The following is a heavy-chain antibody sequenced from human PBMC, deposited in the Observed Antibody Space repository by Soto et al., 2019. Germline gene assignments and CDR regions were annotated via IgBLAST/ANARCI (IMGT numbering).Heavy chain of an antibody. CDR3: QRGLVYSSSSKARNWFDP. J-gene: IGHJ5*02. D-gene: IGHD6-6*01. Sequence: SETLSLTCTVYGGTFSGYYWSWIRQPPGKGLEWIGEINHSGSTDYNPSLKSRVTISVDTSKNQFSLKLSSVTAADTAVYYCQRGLVYSSSSKARNWFDPWGQGTLVTVSS. CDR1: GGTFSGYY. CDR2: INHSGST. V-gene: IGHV4-34*08.